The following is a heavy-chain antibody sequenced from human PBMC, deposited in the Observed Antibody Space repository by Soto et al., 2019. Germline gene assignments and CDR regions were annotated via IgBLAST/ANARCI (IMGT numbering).Heavy chain of an antibody. J-gene: IGHJ3*02. CDR2: IYYSGST. V-gene: IGHV4-30-4*01. CDR1: GGSISSGDYY. CDR3: ARQILRATSQGDAFDI. Sequence: SETLSLTCTVSGGSISSGDYYWSWIRQPPGKGLEWIGYIYYSGSTYYNPSLKSRVTISVDTSKNQFSLKLSSVSAADTAIYYCARQILRATSQGDAFDIWGPGTVVTVSS. D-gene: IGHD2-2*01.